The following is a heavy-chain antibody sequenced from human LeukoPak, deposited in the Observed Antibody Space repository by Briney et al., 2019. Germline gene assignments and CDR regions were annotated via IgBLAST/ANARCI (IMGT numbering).Heavy chain of an antibody. CDR2: ISGNGGST. J-gene: IGHJ4*02. V-gene: IGHV3-23*01. D-gene: IGHD4-17*01. Sequence: GGSLRLSCAASGFTFSSYATSWVRQAPGKGLEWVSAISGNGGSTYYADSVKGRFTISRDNSKNTLYLQMNSLRAEDTAVYYCAKDLATVTTFDYWGQGTLVTVSS. CDR3: AKDLATVTTFDY. CDR1: GFTFSSYA.